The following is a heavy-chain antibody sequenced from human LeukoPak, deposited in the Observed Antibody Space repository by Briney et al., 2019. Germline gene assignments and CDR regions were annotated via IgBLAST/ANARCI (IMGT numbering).Heavy chain of an antibody. D-gene: IGHD3-3*01. CDR1: GCTFTGYY. CDR2: INPNSGGT. V-gene: IGHV1-2*02. Sequence: ASVKVSCKASGCTFTGYYMHWVRQAPGQGLEWMGWINPNSGGTNYAQKFQGRVTMTRDTSISTAYMELSRLRSDDTAVYYCARDSGFLEWLLNWFDPWGQGTLVTVSS. J-gene: IGHJ5*02. CDR3: ARDSGFLEWLLNWFDP.